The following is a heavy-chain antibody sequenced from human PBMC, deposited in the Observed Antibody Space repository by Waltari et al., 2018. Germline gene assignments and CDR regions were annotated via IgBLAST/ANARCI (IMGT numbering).Heavy chain of an antibody. V-gene: IGHV3-21*01. J-gene: IGHJ3*02. CDR1: GFTFNIYG. CDR2: ISSSRSYI. D-gene: IGHD3-22*01. CDR3: ARDLIEGGYYGVAFDI. Sequence: DVQLVVSGGGLVKPGGSLRLSWVASGFTFNIYGLNWVRQAPGKGLEWVSSISSSRSYIFYRDSVKGRFTISRDNAKKTLYLEMTSLRAEDSAVYYCARDLIEGGYYGVAFDIWGQGTMVTVSS.